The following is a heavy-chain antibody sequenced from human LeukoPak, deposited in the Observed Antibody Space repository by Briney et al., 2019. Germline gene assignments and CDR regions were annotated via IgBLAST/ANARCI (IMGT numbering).Heavy chain of an antibody. CDR2: IYY. CDR1: GGSISSDY. V-gene: IGHV4-59*08. D-gene: IGHD3-22*01. J-gene: IGHJ4*02. Sequence: KSSETLSLTCNVSGGSISSDYWGWIRQPPGKGLEWIGHIYYSGSTNSGSTNYNPSLKSRVTISADTSKNQFSLRLRSVTAADTAVYYCARHAGRYYFDSSGFFDYWGQGTLVTVSS. CDR3: ARHAGRYYFDSSGFFDY.